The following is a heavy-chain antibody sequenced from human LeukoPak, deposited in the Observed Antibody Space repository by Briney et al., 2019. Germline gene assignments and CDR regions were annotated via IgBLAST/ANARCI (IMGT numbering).Heavy chain of an antibody. CDR1: GGSISSGSYY. J-gene: IGHJ5*02. V-gene: IGHV4-61*02. CDR3: ARDGTVNWFDP. Sequence: TASPTLSLTCTASGGSISSGSYYWSWIRQPAGKGLEWIGRIYTSGSTNYNPSLKSRVTISVDTSKNQFSLKLSSVTAADTAVYYCARDGTVNWFDPWGQGTLVTVSS. D-gene: IGHD4-17*01. CDR2: IYTSGST.